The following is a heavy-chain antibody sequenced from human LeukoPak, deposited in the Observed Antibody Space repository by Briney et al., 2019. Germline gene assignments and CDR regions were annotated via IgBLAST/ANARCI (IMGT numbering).Heavy chain of an antibody. V-gene: IGHV3-30*03. J-gene: IGHJ4*02. D-gene: IGHD2-21*01. Sequence: PGGSLRLSCAASGFTFSSYGMHWVRQAPGKGLEWVAVISYDGSNKFYADSVKGRFTISRDNSKNTLYLQMNSLRAEDTALYYCARHSPLWDYWGQGTLVTVSS. CDR1: GFTFSSYG. CDR2: ISYDGSNK. CDR3: ARHSPLWDY.